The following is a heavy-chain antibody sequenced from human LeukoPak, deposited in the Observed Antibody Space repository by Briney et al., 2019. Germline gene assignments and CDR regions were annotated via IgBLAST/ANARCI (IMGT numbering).Heavy chain of an antibody. D-gene: IGHD3-22*01. V-gene: IGHV4-39*01. Sequence: SETLPLTCTVSGGSISSSSYYWGWIRQPPGKGLEWIGSIYYSGSTYYNPSLKSRVTISVDTSKNQFSLKLSSVTAADTAVYYCARHQYYYDSSGYLNPSYYFDYWGQGTLVTVSS. J-gene: IGHJ4*02. CDR1: GGSISSSSYY. CDR2: IYYSGST. CDR3: ARHQYYYDSSGYLNPSYYFDY.